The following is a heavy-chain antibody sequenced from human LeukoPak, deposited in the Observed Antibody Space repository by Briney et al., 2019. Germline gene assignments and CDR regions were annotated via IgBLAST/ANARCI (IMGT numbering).Heavy chain of an antibody. CDR2: INHSGST. D-gene: IGHD3-10*01. Sequence: SETLSLTCAVYGTSFSGYYWTWIRQPPGKGLEWVGEINHSGSTNYNPSLKSRISISIDTSKNQFSLKLSSVTAADTAVYYCARPRYGSGSYYNTWGQGTLVTVSS. V-gene: IGHV4-34*01. J-gene: IGHJ5*02. CDR3: ARPRYGSGSYYNT. CDR1: GTSFSGYY.